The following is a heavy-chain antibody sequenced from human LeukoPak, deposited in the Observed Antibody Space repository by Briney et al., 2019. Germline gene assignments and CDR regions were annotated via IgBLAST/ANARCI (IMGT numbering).Heavy chain of an antibody. Sequence: GGSLRLSCAASGFTFSSYSMNWVRQAPGKGLEWVSSISSSSSYIYYADSVKGRFTISRDNAKNSLYLQMNSLRAEDTAVYYCARDGKRHDDEWFGDYYYGMDVWGQGTTVTVSS. CDR1: GFTFSSYS. J-gene: IGHJ6*02. D-gene: IGHD3-10*01. V-gene: IGHV3-21*01. CDR3: ARDGKRHDDEWFGDYYYGMDV. CDR2: ISSSSSYI.